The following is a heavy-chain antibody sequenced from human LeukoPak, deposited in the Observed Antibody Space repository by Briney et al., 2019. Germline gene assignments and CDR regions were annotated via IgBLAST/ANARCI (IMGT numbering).Heavy chain of an antibody. V-gene: IGHV4-38-2*02. Sequence: PSETLSLTCTVSGYSISSGYYWGWIRQPPGKGLEWIGSIYHSGSTYYNPSLKSRVTISVDTSKNQFSLKLSSVTAADTAVYYCARDHPVGATAYDAFDIWGQGTMVTVSS. CDR1: GYSISSGYY. CDR2: IYHSGST. CDR3: ARDHPVGATAYDAFDI. J-gene: IGHJ3*02. D-gene: IGHD1-26*01.